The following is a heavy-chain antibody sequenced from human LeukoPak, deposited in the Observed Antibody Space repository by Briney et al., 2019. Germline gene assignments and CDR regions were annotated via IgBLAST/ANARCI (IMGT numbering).Heavy chain of an antibody. Sequence: QPGESLRLSCTASGFSISTNDITWVRQAPGKGLEWVSLIYISGITKYTDSVQGRFIISRDNSKGTLYLQLNNLRVEDTAVYYCAKRSPPYWGQGTLVSVSS. CDR1: GFSISTND. CDR3: AKRSPPY. V-gene: IGHV3-66*04. D-gene: IGHD3-10*01. J-gene: IGHJ4*02. CDR2: IYISGIT.